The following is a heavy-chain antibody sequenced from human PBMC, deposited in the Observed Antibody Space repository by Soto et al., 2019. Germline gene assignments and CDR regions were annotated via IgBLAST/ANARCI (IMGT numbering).Heavy chain of an antibody. CDR1: GGSISSYY. Sequence: SETLSLTCTVSGGSISSYYWSWIRQPPGKGLEWIGYIYYSGSTNYNPSLKSRVTISVDTSKNQFSLKLSSVTAADTAVYYCARGRGSSSWYRVHNWFDPWGQGTLVTVSS. D-gene: IGHD6-13*01. CDR2: IYYSGST. V-gene: IGHV4-59*01. CDR3: ARGRGSSSWYRVHNWFDP. J-gene: IGHJ5*02.